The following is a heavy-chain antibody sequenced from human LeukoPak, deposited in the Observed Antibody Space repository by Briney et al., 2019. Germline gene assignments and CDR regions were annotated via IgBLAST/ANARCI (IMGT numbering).Heavy chain of an antibody. Sequence: PSETLSLTCTVSGGSISSSSYYWGWIRQPPGKGLKWIGSIYYSGSTYYNPSLKSRVTISVDTSKNQFSLRLSSVTAADTAVYYCARDRGGFDPWGQGTLVTVSS. CDR2: IYYSGST. V-gene: IGHV4-39*07. J-gene: IGHJ5*02. CDR1: GGSISSSSYY. CDR3: ARDRGGFDP.